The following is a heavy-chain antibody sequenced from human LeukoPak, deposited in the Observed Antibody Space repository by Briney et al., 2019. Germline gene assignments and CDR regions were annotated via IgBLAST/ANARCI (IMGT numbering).Heavy chain of an antibody. D-gene: IGHD2-21*01. CDR3: ARDCDPGDYYYYGMDV. CDR1: GYTFISYG. Sequence: GASVKVSCKASGYTFISYGISWVRQAPGQGLAWMGWISAFNGNTNYAQKLQGRVTMTTDTSTSTAYMELRSLRSDDTAVYYCARDCDPGDYYYYGMDVWGQGTTVTVSS. V-gene: IGHV1-18*01. J-gene: IGHJ6*02. CDR2: ISAFNGNT.